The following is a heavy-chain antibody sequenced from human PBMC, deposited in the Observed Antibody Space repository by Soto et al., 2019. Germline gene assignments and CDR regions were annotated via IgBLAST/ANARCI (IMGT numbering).Heavy chain of an antibody. CDR2: IHDSGKS. J-gene: IGHJ3*01. V-gene: IGHV4-59*12. Sequence: QVQLQESGPGLVKPSETLSLTCTVSGGSISTYYWSWIRQPPGKGLEWIGCIHDSGKSDYNHSLRSRVTTSLNTSTTQFALKLSCVTAADTAVYYSARPYSRGWRGVVDGWGQGTRVTASP. CDR1: GGSISTYY. D-gene: IGHD6-19*01. CDR3: ARPYSRGWRGVVDG.